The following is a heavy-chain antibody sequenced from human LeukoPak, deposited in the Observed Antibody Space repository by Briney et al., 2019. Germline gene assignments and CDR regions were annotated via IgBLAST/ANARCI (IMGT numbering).Heavy chain of an antibody. V-gene: IGHV3-66*01. Sequence: GGSLRLSCAASGFTVSSNYMGWVRQAPGKGLEWVSVIYSGGSTYYADSVKGRFTISRDNSKNTLYLQMNSLRAEDTAVYYCARNVLLWFGELPFDPWGQGTLVTVSS. CDR3: ARNVLLWFGELPFDP. CDR1: GFTVSSNY. J-gene: IGHJ5*02. D-gene: IGHD3-10*01. CDR2: IYSGGST.